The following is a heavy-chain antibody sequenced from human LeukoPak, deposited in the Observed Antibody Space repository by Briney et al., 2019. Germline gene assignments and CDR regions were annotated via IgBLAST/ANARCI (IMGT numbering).Heavy chain of an antibody. V-gene: IGHV4-59*08. D-gene: IGHD3-22*01. CDR2: IYYSGST. CDR1: GGSISSYY. J-gene: IGHJ6*02. Sequence: SETLSLTCTVSGGSISSYYWSWIRQPPGKGLEWIGYIYYSGSTNYNPSLKSRVTISVDTSKNQFSLKLSSVTAADTAVYYCASSGYYPYYGMDVWGQGTTVTVSS. CDR3: ASSGYYPYYGMDV.